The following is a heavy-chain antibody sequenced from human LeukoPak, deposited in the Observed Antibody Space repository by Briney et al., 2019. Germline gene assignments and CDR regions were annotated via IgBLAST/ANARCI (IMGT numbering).Heavy chain of an antibody. J-gene: IGHJ6*03. D-gene: IGHD6-19*01. Sequence: PSETLSLTCTVSVGSISSSIYYWGWIRQPPGKGLEWIGSIYFTGSTYYTPSLKSRATISEDSSKNQFSLKLSSVTAADTAVYYCVSSLVGGRGCPFCYMDVWGKGTTVTGSS. CDR2: IYFTGST. CDR3: VSSLVGGRGCPFCYMDV. CDR1: VGSISSSIYY. V-gene: IGHV4-39*07.